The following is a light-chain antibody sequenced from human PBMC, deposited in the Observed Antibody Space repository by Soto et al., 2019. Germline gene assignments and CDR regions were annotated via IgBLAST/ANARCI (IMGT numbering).Light chain of an antibody. Sequence: DIQMTQSPSSLSASAGDRVTITCRASQGISNYLAWYQQRPGKVPKLLIYTASTLQSGVPSRFSGSGSGAEFTLTISSLQPDDFATYYCQHYNSYSEAFGQGTKVDIK. CDR2: TAS. CDR3: QHYNSYSEA. V-gene: IGKV1-27*01. J-gene: IGKJ1*01. CDR1: QGISNY.